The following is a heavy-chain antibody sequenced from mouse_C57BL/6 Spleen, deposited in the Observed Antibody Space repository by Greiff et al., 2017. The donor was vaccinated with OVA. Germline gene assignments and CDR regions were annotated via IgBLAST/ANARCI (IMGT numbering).Heavy chain of an antibody. V-gene: IGHV1-66*01. CDR1: GYSFTSYY. J-gene: IGHJ4*01. Sequence: QVQLQESGPELVKPGASVKISCKASGYSFTSYYIHWVKQRPGQGLEWIGWIYPGSGNTKYNEKFKGKATLTADTSSSTAYMQLSSLTSEDSAVYYCAREVGGLYAMDYWGQGTSVTVSS. D-gene: IGHD1-1*02. CDR2: IYPGSGNT. CDR3: AREVGGLYAMDY.